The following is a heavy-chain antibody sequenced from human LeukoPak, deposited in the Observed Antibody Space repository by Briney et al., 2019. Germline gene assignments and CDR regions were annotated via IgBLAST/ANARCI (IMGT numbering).Heavy chain of an antibody. CDR3: ARGPRDSTTWYANY. D-gene: IGHD6-13*01. CDR2: INHSGST. V-gene: IGHV4-34*01. CDR1: GGSFSGYY. Sequence: SETLSLTCAVYGGSFSGYYWSWIRQPPGKGLEWIGEINHSGSTNYNLSLKSRVTISVDTSKNQFSLNLSSVTVADTAVYYCARGPRDSTTWYANYWGQGTLVTVSS. J-gene: IGHJ4*02.